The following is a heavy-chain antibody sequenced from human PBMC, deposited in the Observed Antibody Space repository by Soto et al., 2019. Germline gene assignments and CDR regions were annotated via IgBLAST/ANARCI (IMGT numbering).Heavy chain of an antibody. J-gene: IGHJ6*02. CDR1: GGSVSSGSYY. D-gene: IGHD6-6*01. Sequence: SETLSLTCTVSGGSVSSGSYYWSWIRQPPGKGLEWIGYIYYSGSTNYNPSLKSRVTISVDTSKNQFSLKLSSVTAADTAVYYCARGPYSSSSVYYYGMDVWGQGTTVTVS. CDR3: ARGPYSSSSVYYYGMDV. CDR2: IYYSGST. V-gene: IGHV4-61*01.